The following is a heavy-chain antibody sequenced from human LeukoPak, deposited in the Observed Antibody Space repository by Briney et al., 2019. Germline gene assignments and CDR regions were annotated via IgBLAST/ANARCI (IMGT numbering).Heavy chain of an antibody. CDR2: IIPVFGTT. Sequence: ASGKVSCKASGGTFNTDAVSWLRQVPGQGPEWMGRIIPVFGTTYYAETFQGRLTITADTSTGKAHMHLSILTSEDTAVYYCATEAGIAIPGTIWYFALWGRGTLVTVSS. D-gene: IGHD2/OR15-2a*01. J-gene: IGHJ2*01. V-gene: IGHV1-69*06. CDR3: ATEAGIAIPGTIWYFAL. CDR1: GGTFNTDA.